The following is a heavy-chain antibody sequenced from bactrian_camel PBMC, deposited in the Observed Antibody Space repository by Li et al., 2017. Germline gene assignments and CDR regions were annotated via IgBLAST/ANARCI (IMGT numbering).Heavy chain of an antibody. Sequence: VQLVESGGGLVQPGGSLRLSCAHSGLTYTSTSIAWVRQAPGKGLEWVSSIKTSDGSTYYADPVKGRFTISRDNTKKTVYLQLNRLKTEDMATYYCASPIPDYTLEPFLYWGQGTQVTVS. CDR3: ASPIPDYTLEPFLY. J-gene: IGHJ4*01. V-gene: IGHV3S1*01. CDR2: IKTSDGST. D-gene: IGHD5*01. CDR1: GLTYTSTS.